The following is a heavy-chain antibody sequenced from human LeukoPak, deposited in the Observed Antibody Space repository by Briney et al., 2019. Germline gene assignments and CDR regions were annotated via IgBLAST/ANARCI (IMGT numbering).Heavy chain of an antibody. D-gene: IGHD4-23*01. CDR1: GGSINSRDYY. CDR2: IYYSGTT. J-gene: IGHJ5*02. CDR3: ARHGGLPAVVEGFDP. V-gene: IGHV4-39*01. Sequence: SETLSLTCTVSGGSINSRDYYWAWIRQSPGRGLEWIGSIYYSGTTFYSVSLRSRVTISIDSSKNQISLKLRSVNVSDTAVYYCARHGGLPAVVEGFDPWGRGFLVTVSS.